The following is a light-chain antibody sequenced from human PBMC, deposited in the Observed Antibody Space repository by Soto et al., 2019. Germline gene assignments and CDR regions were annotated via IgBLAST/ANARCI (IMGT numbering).Light chain of an antibody. CDR3: QQYNKWPWT. J-gene: IGKJ1*01. CDR2: GAS. Sequence: EIVLTQSPATLSLSPGERATLSCRASQSVNNYLHWYQQKPGQAPRLLISGASTRATGIPARFSGSGSGTEFTLTISSLQSEDFAVYYCQQYNKWPWTFGQGTKVDIK. V-gene: IGKV3-15*01. CDR1: QSVNNY.